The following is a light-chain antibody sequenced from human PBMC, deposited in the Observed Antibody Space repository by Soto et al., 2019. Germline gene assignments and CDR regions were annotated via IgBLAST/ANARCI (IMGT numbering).Light chain of an antibody. CDR1: QSVSSN. J-gene: IGKJ2*02. Sequence: EIVMTQSPATLSVSPGERATLSCRASQSVSSNLAWYQQKPGQAPRLLIYGASTRATGIPARFSGSGSGTEFTLTISSLQSEDFAVYCCQQYNNWPCTFGKGTKQEIK. CDR2: GAS. CDR3: QQYNNWPCT. V-gene: IGKV3-15*01.